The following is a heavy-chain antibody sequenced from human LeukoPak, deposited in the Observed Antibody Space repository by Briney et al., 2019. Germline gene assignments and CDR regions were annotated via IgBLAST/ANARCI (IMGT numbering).Heavy chain of an antibody. CDR2: VSAGDGNT. Sequence: ASVKASCKASGYIFTSYVLHWVRQAPGQGLEWMGCVSAGDGNTKSSQNFQGRVTITRDTSANTAYMELSSLRSEDTAVYYCARAPSSGWYYDYWGQGTLVTVSS. CDR1: GYIFTSYV. V-gene: IGHV1-3*01. D-gene: IGHD6-19*01. CDR3: ARAPSSGWYYDY. J-gene: IGHJ4*02.